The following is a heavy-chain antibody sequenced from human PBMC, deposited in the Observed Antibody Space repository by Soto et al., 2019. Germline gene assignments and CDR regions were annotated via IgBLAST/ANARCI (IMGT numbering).Heavy chain of an antibody. CDR1: GFTFSSYG. CDR2: IWYDGSNK. J-gene: IGHJ4*02. V-gene: IGHV3-33*01. Sequence: GSLRLSCAASGFTFSSYGMHWVRQAPGKGLEWVAVIWYDGSNKYYADSVKGRFTISRDNSKNTLYLQMNSLRAEDTAVYYCARSAYCGGDCLLIDYWGQGTLVTVSS. CDR3: ARSAYCGGDCLLIDY. D-gene: IGHD2-21*02.